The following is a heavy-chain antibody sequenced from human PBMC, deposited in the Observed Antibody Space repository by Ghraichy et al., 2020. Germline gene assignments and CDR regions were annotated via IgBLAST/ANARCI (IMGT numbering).Heavy chain of an antibody. CDR2: IKSKTDGETT. CDR3: TTMGGKRVATVRMFSDY. D-gene: IGHD5-12*01. CDR1: GFTFSNAW. J-gene: IGHJ4*02. Sequence: GGSLRLSCAASGFTFSNAWMSWVRQAPGEGLEWVGRIKSKTDGETTDYAAPVIGRFTISRDDSENMLFLQMNGLKTEDTAVYYCTTMGGKRVATVRMFSDYWGQGTLVTVSS. V-gene: IGHV3-15*01.